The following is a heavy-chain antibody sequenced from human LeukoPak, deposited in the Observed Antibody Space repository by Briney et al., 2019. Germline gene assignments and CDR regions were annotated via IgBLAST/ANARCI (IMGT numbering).Heavy chain of an antibody. CDR3: ARDVAAAATRKENYYGLDV. J-gene: IGHJ6*04. D-gene: IGHD6-13*01. V-gene: IGHV4-38-2*02. Sequence: PSEALSHTSVVSLYSITNDYYWGWIRQPPGKGLEWIVSIYQIGCTYYNPSRKSRLTISVDKSMNQFSLKVTSVTAADTAVYYCARDVAAAATRKENYYGLDVWGKGTTVTVSS. CDR1: LYSITNDYY. CDR2: IYQIGCT.